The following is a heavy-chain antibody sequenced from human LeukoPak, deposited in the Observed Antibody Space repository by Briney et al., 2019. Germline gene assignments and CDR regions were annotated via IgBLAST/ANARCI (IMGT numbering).Heavy chain of an antibody. V-gene: IGHV3-13*01. D-gene: IGHD4-17*01. J-gene: IGHJ4*02. Sequence: PGGSLRLSCAASGFTFSNYDTHWVRQATGKGLEWVSGIGTAGDTYYPDSVKGRFTISRENAKNSLYLQMNSLRAEDTAVYYCARDRPDYGAERFAYWGQGTLVTVSS. CDR1: GFTFSNYD. CDR2: IGTAGDT. CDR3: ARDRPDYGAERFAY.